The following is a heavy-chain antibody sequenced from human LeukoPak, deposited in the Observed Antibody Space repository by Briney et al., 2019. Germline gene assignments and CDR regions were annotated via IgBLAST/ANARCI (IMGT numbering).Heavy chain of an antibody. CDR1: GFTFNSYA. CDR2: ISGSGGST. V-gene: IGHV3-23*01. Sequence: GGSLRLSCAASGFTFNSYAMSWVRQAPGEGLEWVSAISGSGGSTYYADSVKGRFTISRDSSKNTLYLQMNSLTAEDTAVYYCAGYNCSSTTCYTGGFDYWGQGTLVTVSS. J-gene: IGHJ4*02. CDR3: AGYNCSSTTCYTGGFDY. D-gene: IGHD2-2*02.